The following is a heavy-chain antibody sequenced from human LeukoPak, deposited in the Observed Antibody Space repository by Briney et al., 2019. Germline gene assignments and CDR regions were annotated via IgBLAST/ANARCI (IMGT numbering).Heavy chain of an antibody. D-gene: IGHD3-16*01. V-gene: IGHV4-59*08. CDR3: ARQLDYVYAFDI. J-gene: IGHJ3*02. CDR2: IYYSGST. Sequence: SETLSLTCTVSGGSISSYYWSWIRQPPGKGLEWIGYIYYSGSTNYNPSLKSRVTISVDTSKNQFSLKLSSATAADTAVYYCARQLDYVYAFDIWGQGTMVTVSS. CDR1: GGSISSYY.